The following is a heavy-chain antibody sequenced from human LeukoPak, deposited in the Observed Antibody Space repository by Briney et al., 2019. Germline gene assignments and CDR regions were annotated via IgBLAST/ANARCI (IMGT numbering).Heavy chain of an antibody. D-gene: IGHD6-19*01. V-gene: IGHV5-51*01. J-gene: IGHJ6*03. CDR2: IFPRDSDT. CDR1: GYKFDNYW. Sequence: GESLKISCKASGYKFDNYWIGWVRQMPGKGLEWMGLIFPRDSDTKSSPSLQGQVTISADKSISTSYLQWSSLKASDSAIYYCARVGIAVTDNYYFYMDVWGKGTTLTVSS. CDR3: ARVGIAVTDNYYFYMDV.